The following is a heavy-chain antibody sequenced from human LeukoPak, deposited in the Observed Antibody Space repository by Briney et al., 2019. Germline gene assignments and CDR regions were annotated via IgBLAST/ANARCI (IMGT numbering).Heavy chain of an antibody. V-gene: IGHV4-59*01. Sequence: PSETLSLTCTVSGGSISSYYWSWIRQPPGKGLEWIGSIYYSGSTNYNPSLKSRVTISVDTSKNQFSLKLSSVTAADTAVYYCARVPPLYFDTYYFDYWGQGTLVTVSS. CDR2: IYYSGST. J-gene: IGHJ4*02. CDR3: ARVPPLYFDTYYFDY. D-gene: IGHD3-9*01. CDR1: GGSISSYY.